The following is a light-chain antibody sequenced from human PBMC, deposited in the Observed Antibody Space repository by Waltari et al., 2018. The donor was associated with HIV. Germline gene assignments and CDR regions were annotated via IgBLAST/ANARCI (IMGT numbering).Light chain of an antibody. V-gene: IGKV3-11*01. Sequence: EIVLTQSPATLSLSAGERATLSCRASQNVSSYLAWYQQKPGQAPRLLIYDASNRATGIPGRFSGSGSVTDFTLTISILEPEDFAVYYCQQRSNWPPTWTFGQGTKVEVK. CDR2: DAS. CDR1: QNVSSY. J-gene: IGKJ1*01. CDR3: QQRSNWPPTWT.